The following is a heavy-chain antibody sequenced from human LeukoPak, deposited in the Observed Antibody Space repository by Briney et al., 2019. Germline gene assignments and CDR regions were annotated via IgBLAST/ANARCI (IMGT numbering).Heavy chain of an antibody. CDR1: GGSISSGSYY. CDR3: ARQGEMATIDAFDI. CDR2: IYRSGST. J-gene: IGHJ3*02. Sequence: SETLSLTCTVSGGSISSGSYYWSWIRQPAGKRLEWIGHIYRSGSTNYNPSLKSRVTISVDTSKNQFSLKLSSVTAADTAVYYCARQGEMATIDAFDIWGQGTMVTVSS. D-gene: IGHD5-24*01. V-gene: IGHV4-61*09.